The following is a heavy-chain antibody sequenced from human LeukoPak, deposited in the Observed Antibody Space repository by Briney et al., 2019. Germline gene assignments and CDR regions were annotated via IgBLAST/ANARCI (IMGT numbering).Heavy chain of an antibody. D-gene: IGHD6-19*01. CDR1: GFTFSSYA. Sequence: PGGSLRLSCAASGFTFSSYAMSWVRQAPGKGLEWVSAISGSGGSTYYADSVKSRFTISRDNSKNTLYLQMNSLRAEDTAVYYCAKVSGIAVAGYSFDYWGQGTLITVSS. J-gene: IGHJ4*02. CDR3: AKVSGIAVAGYSFDY. V-gene: IGHV3-23*01. CDR2: ISGSGGST.